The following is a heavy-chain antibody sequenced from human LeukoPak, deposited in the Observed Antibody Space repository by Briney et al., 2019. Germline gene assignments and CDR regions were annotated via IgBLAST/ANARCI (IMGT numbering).Heavy chain of an antibody. Sequence: SETLSLTCTVSGGSISSYYWSWIRQPPGKGLEWIGFIYYSGNTNYNPSLKSRVTISVDTSKNQISLKLSSVTAADTAVYYCARDTLDYFDYWGQGTLVTVSS. J-gene: IGHJ4*02. CDR2: IYYSGNT. V-gene: IGHV4-59*01. CDR1: GGSISSYY. CDR3: ARDTLDYFDY.